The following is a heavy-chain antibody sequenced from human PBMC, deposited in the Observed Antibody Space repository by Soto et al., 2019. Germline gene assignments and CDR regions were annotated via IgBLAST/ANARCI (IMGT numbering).Heavy chain of an antibody. CDR1: GGTFSSYA. J-gene: IGHJ6*02. V-gene: IGHV1-69*13. D-gene: IGHD1-7*01. CDR2: IIPIFGTA. Sequence: SVKVSCKASGGTFSSYAISWVRQAHGQGLEWMGGIIPIFGTANYAQKFQGRVTITADESTSTAYMELSSLRSEDTAVYYCASCITGTTCYYYGMDVWGQGTTVTVSS. CDR3: ASCITGTTCYYYGMDV.